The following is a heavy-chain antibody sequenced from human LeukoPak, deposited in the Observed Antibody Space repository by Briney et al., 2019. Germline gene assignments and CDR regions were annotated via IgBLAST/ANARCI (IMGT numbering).Heavy chain of an antibody. CDR2: IYPRDGRT. CDR1: GYTFTSNY. J-gene: IGHJ4*02. CDR3: ARDQEGFDY. V-gene: IGHV1-46*01. Sequence: ASVKVSCKASGYTFTSNYINWVRQAPGQGLEWMGMIYPRDGRTSYAQKFQGRVTVTRDTSTRTGHMELSGLRSEDTAVYYCARDQEGFDYWGQGTLVTVSS.